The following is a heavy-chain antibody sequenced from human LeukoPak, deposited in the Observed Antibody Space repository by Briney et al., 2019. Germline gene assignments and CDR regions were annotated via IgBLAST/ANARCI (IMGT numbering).Heavy chain of an antibody. CDR2: IYYSGST. CDR3: ARAWYNWKAFDY. Sequence: SETLSLTCAVYGGSFSGYYWSWIRQPPGKGLEWIGYIYYSGSTYDNPSLKSRVTMSVDTSKNQFSLKLSSVTAADTAVYYCARAWYNWKAFDYWGQGTLVTVSS. D-gene: IGHD1-1*01. J-gene: IGHJ4*02. CDR1: GGSFSGYY. V-gene: IGHV4-30-4*01.